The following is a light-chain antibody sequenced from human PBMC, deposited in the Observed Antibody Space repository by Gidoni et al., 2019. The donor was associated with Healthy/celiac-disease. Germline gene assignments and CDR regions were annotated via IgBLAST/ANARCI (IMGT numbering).Light chain of an antibody. Sequence: DIQMTQSPSSLSASVGDRVTITCRASQSISSYLNWYQQKPGKAPKLLIYAASSLQSEVPSRFSGSGSGTDFTLTISSLQPEDFATYYCQQSYSTPPLTFGGXTKVEIK. CDR3: QQSYSTPPLT. V-gene: IGKV1-39*01. CDR1: QSISSY. CDR2: AAS. J-gene: IGKJ4*01.